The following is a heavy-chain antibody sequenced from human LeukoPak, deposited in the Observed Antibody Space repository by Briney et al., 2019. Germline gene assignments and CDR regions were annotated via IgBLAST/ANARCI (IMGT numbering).Heavy chain of an antibody. Sequence: SETLSLTCTVSGGSISSGDYYWSWIRQPPGKGLEWIGYIYYSGSTNYNPSLKSRVTISVDTSKNQFSLKLSSVTAADTAVYYCARVAYGGNNYYYYYMDVWGKGTTVTVSS. V-gene: IGHV4-61*08. J-gene: IGHJ6*03. CDR3: ARVAYGGNNYYYYYMDV. CDR1: GGSISSGDYY. D-gene: IGHD4-23*01. CDR2: IYYSGST.